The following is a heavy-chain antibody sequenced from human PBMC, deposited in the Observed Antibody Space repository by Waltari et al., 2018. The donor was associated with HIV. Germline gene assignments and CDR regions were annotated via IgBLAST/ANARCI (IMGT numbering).Heavy chain of an antibody. CDR1: GDSITSGSFY. Sequence: QVQLQESGPGLVKPSETVSLTCSVFGDSITSGSFYWSWIRQPPGRGLEWIGDISYSATTNYSPARKGRVSISSDTSENEFSLKLTAGTPADTAIYDCARVSGGIWGNDDGGQGSLVTVAS. V-gene: IGHV4-61*01. J-gene: IGHJ1*01. D-gene: IGHD3-16*01. CDR2: ISYSATT. CDR3: ARVSGGIWGNDD.